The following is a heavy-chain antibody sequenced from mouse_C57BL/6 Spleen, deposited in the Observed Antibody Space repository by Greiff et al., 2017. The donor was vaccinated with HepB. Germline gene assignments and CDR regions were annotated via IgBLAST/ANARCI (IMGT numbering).Heavy chain of an antibody. CDR1: GYTFTDYN. CDR3: ARRMITTGYFDV. Sequence: EVQLQQSGPELVKPGASVKIPCKASGYTFTDYNMDWVKQSHGKSLEWIGDINPNNGGTIYNQKFKGKATLTVDKSYSTAYMDLRSLTSEDTAVYYCARRMITTGYFDVWGTGTTVTVSS. J-gene: IGHJ1*03. V-gene: IGHV1-18*01. CDR2: INPNNGGT. D-gene: IGHD2-4*01.